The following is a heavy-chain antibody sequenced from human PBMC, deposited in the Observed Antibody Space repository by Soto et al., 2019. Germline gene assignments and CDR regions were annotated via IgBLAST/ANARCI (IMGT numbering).Heavy chain of an antibody. Sequence: GASVKVSCKASGYTFTSYGISWVRQAPGQGLEWMGWISAYNGNTNYAQKLQGRVTMTTDTSTSTAYMELRSLRSDDTAVYYCAKVKIKYTSTSAVDFDSWGQGTLVTVSS. J-gene: IGHJ4*02. CDR3: AKVKIKYTSTSAVDFDS. D-gene: IGHD2-2*01. CDR2: ISAYNGNT. V-gene: IGHV1-18*01. CDR1: GYTFTSYG.